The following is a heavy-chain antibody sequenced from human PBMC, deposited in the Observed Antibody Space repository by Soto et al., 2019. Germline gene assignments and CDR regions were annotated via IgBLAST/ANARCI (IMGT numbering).Heavy chain of an antibody. J-gene: IGHJ6*02. Sequence: GGSLRLSCAASGFTFSSYSMNWVRQAPGKGLEWVSSISSSSSYIYYADSVKGRFTISRDNAKNSLYLQMNSLRAEDTAVYYCAREFVWFGERVHYYYYGMDVWGQGTTVTVSS. CDR1: GFTFSSYS. V-gene: IGHV3-21*01. D-gene: IGHD3-10*01. CDR2: ISSSSSYI. CDR3: AREFVWFGERVHYYYYGMDV.